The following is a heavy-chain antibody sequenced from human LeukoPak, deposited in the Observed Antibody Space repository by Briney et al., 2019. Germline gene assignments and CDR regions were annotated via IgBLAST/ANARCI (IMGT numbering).Heavy chain of an antibody. V-gene: IGHV3-21*01. CDR2: ISSGSSNI. J-gene: IGHJ6*04. D-gene: IGHD3-10*02. CDR3: AELGITMIGGA. Sequence: GGSLILSCTASGFIFSTYSRIWGLQEPRKRLLWVSSISSGSSNIYYADSVKGRFTISRDNAKNSLYLQMNSLRAEDTAVYYCAELGITMIGGAWGKGTTVTISS. CDR1: GFIFSTYS.